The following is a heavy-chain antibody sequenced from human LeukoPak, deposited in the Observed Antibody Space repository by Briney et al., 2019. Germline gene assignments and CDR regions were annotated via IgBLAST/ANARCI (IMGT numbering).Heavy chain of an antibody. J-gene: IGHJ3*02. Sequence: ASVKVSCKASGYTFTSYYMNWVRQAPGQGLEWMGIINPSGSSTSYAQKFQGRVTMTRDMSTSTVYMELSSLRSEDTAVYYCASGIVVVPAAMSGAFDIWGQGTMVTVSS. CDR3: ASGIVVVPAAMSGAFDI. V-gene: IGHV1-46*01. CDR2: INPSGSST. CDR1: GYTFTSYY. D-gene: IGHD2-2*01.